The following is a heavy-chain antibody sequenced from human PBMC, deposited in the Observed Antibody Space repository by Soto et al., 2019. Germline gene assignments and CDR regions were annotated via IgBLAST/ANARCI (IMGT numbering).Heavy chain of an antibody. J-gene: IGHJ4*02. Sequence: QLQLQESGPGLVKPSETLSLTCTVSGGSISSSSYYWGWIRQPPGKGLEWIGRIYYSVSTYYNPSLKRRVNISVDTSKNQFSLKLSSVTAADTAVYYCARRGSAEYYFDYWGQGTLVTVSS. CDR3: ARRGSAEYYFDY. V-gene: IGHV4-39*01. CDR1: GGSISSSSYY. D-gene: IGHD6-19*01. CDR2: IYYSVST.